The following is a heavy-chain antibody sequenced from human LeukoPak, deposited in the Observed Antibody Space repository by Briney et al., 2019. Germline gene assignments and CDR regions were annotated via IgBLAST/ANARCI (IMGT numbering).Heavy chain of an antibody. CDR1: GLTFRNYW. V-gene: IGHV3-74*01. D-gene: IGHD1-20*01. CDR2: ISRDGSRT. J-gene: IGHJ4*02. Sequence: GGSLRPSCVGSGLTFRNYWMYWVRQGPGKGLVWISRISRDGSRTNYADSVKGRFIISRDNAKNTLYLQMNSLRAEDTAVYYCVTYNWEYETDYWGQGTLVTVSS. CDR3: VTYNWEYETDY.